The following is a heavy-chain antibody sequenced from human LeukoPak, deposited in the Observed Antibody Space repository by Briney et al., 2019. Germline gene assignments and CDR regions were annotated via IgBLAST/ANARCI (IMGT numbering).Heavy chain of an antibody. CDR3: ARRGVVIRVILVGFHKEAFYFDS. CDR2: ISDSGGST. V-gene: IGHV3-23*01. Sequence: GGSLRLSCAVSGTTLSNYGMSWVRQAPGKGLEWVAGISDSGGSTNYADSVKGRFTISRDNPKNTLYLQMNSLRAEDTAVYFCARRGVVIRVILVGFHKEAFYFDSWGQGALVTVSS. J-gene: IGHJ4*02. D-gene: IGHD3-22*01. CDR1: GTTLSNYG.